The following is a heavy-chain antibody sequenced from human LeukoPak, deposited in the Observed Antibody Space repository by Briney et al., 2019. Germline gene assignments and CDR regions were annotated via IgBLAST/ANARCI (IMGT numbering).Heavy chain of an antibody. Sequence: PGGSLRLSCAASGFTFSRYAMSWLRQAPGEGLEWVSVISGSDGRAYHADSVKGRSTISRDDSKNTLYLEMNSLRAEDTAVYYCAKGENSGYDFACDYWGQGTLVTVSS. J-gene: IGHJ4*02. D-gene: IGHD5-12*01. V-gene: IGHV3-23*01. CDR1: GFTFSRYA. CDR2: ISGSDGRA. CDR3: AKGENSGYDFACDY.